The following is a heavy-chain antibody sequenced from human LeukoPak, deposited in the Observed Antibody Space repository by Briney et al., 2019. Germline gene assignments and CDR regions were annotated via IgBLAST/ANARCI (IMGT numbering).Heavy chain of an antibody. CDR2: IWYDRSNK. CDR3: ARGVVYYYYYMDV. V-gene: IGHV3-33*01. J-gene: IGHJ6*03. Sequence: GGSLRLSCAASGFTFSSYGMHWVRQAPGKGLEWVAVIWYDRSNKYYADSVKGRFTISRDNSKNTLYLQMNSLRAEDTAVYYCARGVVYYYYYMDVWGKGTTVTVSS. D-gene: IGHD2-15*01. CDR1: GFTFSSYG.